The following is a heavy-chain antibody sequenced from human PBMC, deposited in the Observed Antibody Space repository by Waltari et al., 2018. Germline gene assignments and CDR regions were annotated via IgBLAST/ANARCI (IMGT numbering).Heavy chain of an antibody. J-gene: IGHJ6*02. CDR1: GFRFGPFA. Sequence: EVELLESGGGLAQSGGSMRPSCEGSGFRFGPFAVSGVRHGPGRGVGWVSGISGSGGLTDYADSVKGRFAISRDNSKNTLYLQMNSLRAEDTAVYYCAKGGFMTKVTTNGMDVWGQGTTVTVSS. D-gene: IGHD4-4*01. CDR3: AKGGFMTKVTTNGMDV. CDR2: ISGSGGLT. V-gene: IGHV3-23*01.